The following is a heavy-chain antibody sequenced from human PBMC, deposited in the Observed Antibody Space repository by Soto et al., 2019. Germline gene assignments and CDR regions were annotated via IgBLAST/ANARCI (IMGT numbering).Heavy chain of an antibody. CDR2: ISAYNGNT. CDR3: ARARYCTNGVCPYYYYYYGMDV. V-gene: IGHV1-18*01. Sequence: SVKVSCKASGYTFTSYGIRWVRQAPGQGLEWMGWISAYNGNTNYAQKLQGRVTMTTDTSTSTAYMELRSLRSDDTAVYYCARARYCTNGVCPYYYYYYGMDVWGQGTTVTVSS. J-gene: IGHJ6*02. D-gene: IGHD2-8*01. CDR1: GYTFTSYG.